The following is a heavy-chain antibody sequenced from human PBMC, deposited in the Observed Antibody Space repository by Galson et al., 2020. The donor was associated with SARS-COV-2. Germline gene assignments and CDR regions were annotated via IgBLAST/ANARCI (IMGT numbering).Heavy chain of an antibody. V-gene: IGHV4-39*01. D-gene: IGHD4-17*01. Sequence: SETLSLTCTVSGGSISTTSYFWGWIRQPPGKGLEWIGTIYYSGTTYYNPSLRSRVTISVDTSRNQFSLKLNSVTAADPAVYYCARRGGTVSTRHLGLGGRGTLVTVSS. CDR2: IYYSGTT. CDR1: GGSISTTSYF. J-gene: IGHJ2*01. CDR3: ARRGGTVSTRHLGL.